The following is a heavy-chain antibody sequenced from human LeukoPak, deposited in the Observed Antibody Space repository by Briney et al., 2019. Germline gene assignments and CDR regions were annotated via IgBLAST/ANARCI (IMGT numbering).Heavy chain of an antibody. J-gene: IGHJ4*02. CDR1: GYPFSCYA. CDR2: ICGIGGST. D-gene: IGHD3-3*02. Sequence: GGSLRLSCAASGYPFSCYAMSWVRQARGKGVEWVSAICGIGGSTYYADSVNGQFTIYRDNSKNTLHLQMNRLRAEDTAVYYWAKDSGAIFDGFDYWGQPGLLSDCS. V-gene: IGHV3-23*01. CDR3: AKDSGAIFDGFDY.